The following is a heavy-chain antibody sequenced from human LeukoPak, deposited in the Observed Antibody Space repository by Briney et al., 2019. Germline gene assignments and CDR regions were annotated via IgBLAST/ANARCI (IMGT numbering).Heavy chain of an antibody. V-gene: IGHV1-2*02. J-gene: IGHJ5*02. CDR2: INPNSGGT. CDR1: GYTFTGYY. Sequence: ASVKVSCKASGYTFTGYYIHWVRQAPGQGLEWMGWINPNSGGTNYAQKFQGRVTMTRDTSISTAYMELSSLRSEDTAVYYCARGLGWFDPWGQGTLVTVSS. CDR3: ARGLGWFDP.